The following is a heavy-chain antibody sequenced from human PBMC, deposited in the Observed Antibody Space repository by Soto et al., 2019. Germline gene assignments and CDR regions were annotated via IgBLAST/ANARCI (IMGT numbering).Heavy chain of an antibody. D-gene: IGHD6-13*01. CDR1: GGSISSGDYY. J-gene: IGHJ5*02. CDR3: ASGGSSWYWVNWFDP. Sequence: QVQLQESGPGLVKPSQTLSLTCTVSGGSISSGDYYWSWIRQPPGKGLEWIGYIYYSGSTYYNPSLKSRVTISVDTSKNPFSLKLSSVTAADTAVYYCASGGSSWYWVNWFDPWGQGTLVTVSS. V-gene: IGHV4-30-4*01. CDR2: IYYSGST.